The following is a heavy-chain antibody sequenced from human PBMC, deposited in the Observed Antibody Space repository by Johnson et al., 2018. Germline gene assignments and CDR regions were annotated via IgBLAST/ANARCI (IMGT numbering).Heavy chain of an antibody. V-gene: IGHV3-74*01. CDR1: EFTFSSYW. CDR2: INTDGSST. D-gene: IGHD3-22*01. Sequence: VQLVESGGGLVQPGGSLRLSCAASEFTFSSYWMHWVRQAPGKGLVWVSRINTDGSSTNYAESVKGRFTISRDNAKNTLYLQRNSLRAEDTAVYYCAKEVKYYYDSSGFSGDFQHWGQGTLVTVSS. CDR3: AKEVKYYYDSSGFSGDFQH. J-gene: IGHJ1*01.